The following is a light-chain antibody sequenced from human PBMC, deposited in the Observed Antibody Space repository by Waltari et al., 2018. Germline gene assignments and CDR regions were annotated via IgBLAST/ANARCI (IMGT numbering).Light chain of an antibody. V-gene: IGKV4-1*01. Sequence: DIVMTQSPDSLAVSLGERATINCWSSQSVFWNSNKNNYLAWYQHKPGQPPKLLFYLVSTREVGVPDRFSGSGSGTDFTLTINNLQAEDVAVYYCQQYHTSPFTFGPGTKVDI. CDR2: LVS. J-gene: IGKJ3*01. CDR3: QQYHTSPFT. CDR1: QSVFWNSNKNNY.